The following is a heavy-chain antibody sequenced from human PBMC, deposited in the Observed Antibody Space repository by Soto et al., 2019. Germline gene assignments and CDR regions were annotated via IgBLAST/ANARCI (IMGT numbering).Heavy chain of an antibody. D-gene: IGHD6-13*01. CDR2: ISAYNGNT. J-gene: IGHJ6*02. CDR1: GYTFTSYG. V-gene: IGHV1-18*01. Sequence: ASVKVSCKASGYTFTSYGISWVRQAPGQGLEWMGWISAYNGNTNYAQKLQGRVTMTTDTSTSTAYMELRSLRSDDTAVYYCARETQGIAAAGTLNSSYSYNGMDVWGQGTTVTV. CDR3: ARETQGIAAAGTLNSSYSYNGMDV.